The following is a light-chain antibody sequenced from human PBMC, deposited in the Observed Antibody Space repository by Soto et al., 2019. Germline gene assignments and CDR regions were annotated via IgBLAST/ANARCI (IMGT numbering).Light chain of an antibody. J-gene: IGLJ2*01. CDR3: GTWDSSLSAGV. Sequence: QSVLTQPPSVSAAPGQKVTISCSGSSSNIENNYVSWYQQLPGTAPKHLICDNNKRPSGIPDRFSGSKSGTSATLGITALQTGDEADYYCGTWDSSLSAGVFGGGTKVTVL. V-gene: IGLV1-51*01. CDR1: SSNIENNY. CDR2: DNN.